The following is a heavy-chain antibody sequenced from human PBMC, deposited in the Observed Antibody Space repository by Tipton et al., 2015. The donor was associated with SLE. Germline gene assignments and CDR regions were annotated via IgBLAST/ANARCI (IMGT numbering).Heavy chain of an antibody. CDR3: ARVLTGRRLFDF. Sequence: LRLSCSVSGGSISNYYWSWIRQPPGKGLEWIGYICHSVRINYNPSLKSRVSMSVDKTENQFSLKLYFMAAADTGVYYCARVLTGRRLFDFWGQGTVVSVSS. CDR2: ICHSVRI. V-gene: IGHV4-59*01. D-gene: IGHD7-27*01. CDR1: GGSISNYY. J-gene: IGHJ4*02.